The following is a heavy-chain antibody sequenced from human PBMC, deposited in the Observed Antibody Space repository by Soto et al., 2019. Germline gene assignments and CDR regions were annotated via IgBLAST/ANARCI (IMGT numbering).Heavy chain of an antibody. Sequence: GGSLRLSCAASGCTFSSYAMSWVRQAPGKGLEWVSAISGSGGSTYYADSVKGRFTISSDNSKNTLYLQMNSLRAEDTAVYYCAKPPRNYYDSSGHIDYWGQGTLVTVSS. CDR3: AKPPRNYYDSSGHIDY. J-gene: IGHJ4*02. D-gene: IGHD3-22*01. CDR2: ISGSGGST. CDR1: GCTFSSYA. V-gene: IGHV3-23*01.